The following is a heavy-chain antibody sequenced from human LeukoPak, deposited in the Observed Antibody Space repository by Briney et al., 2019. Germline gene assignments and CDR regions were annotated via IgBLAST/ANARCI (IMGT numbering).Heavy chain of an antibody. V-gene: IGHV1-69*05. CDR2: IIPIFGTA. J-gene: IGHJ5*02. CDR1: GGTFSGYA. CDR3: ARDSSRYCSSTSCYTQDWFDP. D-gene: IGHD2-2*02. Sequence: SVKVSCKASGGTFSGYAISWVRQAPGQGLEWMGGIIPIFGTANYAQKFQGRVTITTDESTSTAYMELSSLRSEDTAVYYCARDSSRYCSSTSCYTQDWFDPWGQGTLVTVSS.